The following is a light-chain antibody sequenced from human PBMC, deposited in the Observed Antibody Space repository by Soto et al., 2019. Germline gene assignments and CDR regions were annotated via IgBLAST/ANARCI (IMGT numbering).Light chain of an antibody. CDR3: QQHNNWPIT. Sequence: IVMTQSPATLSVSPGERATLSCRASPSIDSNLAWYQQKPGQAPRLLIYGASTRATGFAARFSGSGSGTEFTLTISSLQSEDFAVYFCQQHNNWPITFGQGTRLEIK. J-gene: IGKJ5*01. CDR2: GAS. CDR1: PSIDSN. V-gene: IGKV3-15*01.